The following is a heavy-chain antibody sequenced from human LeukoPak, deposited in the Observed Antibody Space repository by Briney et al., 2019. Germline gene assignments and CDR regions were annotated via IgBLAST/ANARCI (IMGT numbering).Heavy chain of an antibody. CDR3: ARVFSAAGNRDYYGIDV. CDR1: GGSISSYY. J-gene: IGHJ6*02. Sequence: PSETLSLTCTVSGGSISSYYWSWIRQPPGKGLEWIGYIYYSGSTNYNPSLKSRVTISVDTSKNQFSLKLSSVTAADTAVYYCARVFSAAGNRDYYGIDVWGQGTTVTVSS. D-gene: IGHD6-13*01. V-gene: IGHV4-59*01. CDR2: IYYSGST.